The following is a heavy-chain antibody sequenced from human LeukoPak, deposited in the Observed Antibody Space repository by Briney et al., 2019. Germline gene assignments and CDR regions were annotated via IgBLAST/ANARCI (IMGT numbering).Heavy chain of an antibody. CDR1: GFTVSSSY. J-gene: IGHJ2*01. Sequence: GGSLRLSCAASGFTVSSSYMSWVRQAPGKGLEWVSVIYSGGSTYYADSVKGRFTISRDNSKNTLYLQMNSLRAEDTAVYYCAKGPGLGAGKRYLDLWGRGTLVIVSS. CDR2: IYSGGST. V-gene: IGHV3-66*01. CDR3: AKGPGLGAGKRYLDL. D-gene: IGHD6-13*01.